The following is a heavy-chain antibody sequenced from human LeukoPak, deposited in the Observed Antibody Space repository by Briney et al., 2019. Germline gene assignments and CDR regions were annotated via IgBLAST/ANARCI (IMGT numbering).Heavy chain of an antibody. CDR1: GGSLSGYY. Sequence: PSETLSLTCAVYGGSLSGYYWSWIRQPPGNGLEWIGEINHSGSTNYNPSLKSRVTISVDTSKNQFSLKLSSVTAADTAVYYCARAPPHSSGWYGRGHWFDPWGQGTLVTVSS. CDR3: ARAPPHSSGWYGRGHWFDP. V-gene: IGHV4-34*01. J-gene: IGHJ5*02. CDR2: INHSGST. D-gene: IGHD6-19*01.